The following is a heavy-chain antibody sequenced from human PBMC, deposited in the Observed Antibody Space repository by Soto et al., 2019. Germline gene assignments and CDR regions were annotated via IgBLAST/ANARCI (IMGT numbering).Heavy chain of an antibody. CDR2: INSDGSST. D-gene: IGHD3-22*01. CDR1: GFTFSSYW. J-gene: IGHJ4*02. Sequence: GGSLRLSCAASGFTFSSYWMHWVRQAPGKGLVWVSRINSDGSSTSYADSVKGRFTISRDNAKNTLYLQMNSLRAEDTAVYYSARAPYYYDSSGYFDYWGQGTLVTVSS. V-gene: IGHV3-74*01. CDR3: ARAPYYYDSSGYFDY.